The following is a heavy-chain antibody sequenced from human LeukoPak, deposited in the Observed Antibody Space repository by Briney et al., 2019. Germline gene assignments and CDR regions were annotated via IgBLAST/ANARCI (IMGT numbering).Heavy chain of an antibody. J-gene: IGHJ4*02. CDR2: ISSSGSST. V-gene: IGHV3-23*01. Sequence: GGSLRLSCVASGFTFSTYAMSWVRQAPGKGLEWVSVISSSGSSTYYADSVKGRFTISRDNSKNTLYLQMNSLRAEDTAVYYCARDPSSGCYYYFDYWGQGTLVTVSS. CDR3: ARDPSSGCYYYFDY. D-gene: IGHD3-22*01. CDR1: GFTFSTYA.